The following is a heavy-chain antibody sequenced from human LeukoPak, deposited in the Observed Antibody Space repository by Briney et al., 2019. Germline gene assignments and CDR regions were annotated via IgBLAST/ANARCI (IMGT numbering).Heavy chain of an antibody. J-gene: IGHJ2*01. CDR2: ISVSDDST. CDR3: AKPRYCSSTSCYWYFDL. V-gene: IGHV3-23*01. CDR1: GFTFSSYA. D-gene: IGHD2-2*01. Sequence: GASLRLSCAASGFTFSSYAMSWVRQAPGKGLEWVSTISVSDDSTYYADSVKGRFTISRDNSKSTLYLQMNSLRAEDTAVYYCAKPRYCSSTSCYWYFDLWGRGTLVTVPS.